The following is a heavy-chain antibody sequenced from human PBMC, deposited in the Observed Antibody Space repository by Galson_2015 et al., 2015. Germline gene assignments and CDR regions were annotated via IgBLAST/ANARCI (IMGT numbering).Heavy chain of an antibody. J-gene: IGHJ4*02. D-gene: IGHD6-19*01. CDR3: ARQSRDSSGWLDY. Sequence: QSGAEVKKPGESLRISCKVSGFGFTSYWITWVRQMPGKGLEWMGRIDPSDSYTNYSPSFQGHVTISADKSISTAYLQWSSLKASDTAMYYCARQSRDSSGWLDYWGQGTLVTVSS. CDR2: IDPSDSYT. CDR1: GFGFTSYW. V-gene: IGHV5-10-1*01.